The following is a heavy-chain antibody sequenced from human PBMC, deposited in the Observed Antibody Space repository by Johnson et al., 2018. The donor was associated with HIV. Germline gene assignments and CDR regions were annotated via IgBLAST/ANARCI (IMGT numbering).Heavy chain of an antibody. D-gene: IGHD1-26*01. CDR1: GFSFGSYG. V-gene: IGHV3-30*02. J-gene: IGHJ3*02. CDR2: IRYDGSNK. Sequence: QMQLVESGGGVVQPGGSLRLSCAASGFSFGSYGMHWVRQAPGKGLEWVAFIRYDGSNKYYADSVKGRFTISRDNSKNTLYLQMNSLRAEDTAVYYCARLTWDQNRGWDAFDIWGQGTMVTVSS. CDR3: ARLTWDQNRGWDAFDI.